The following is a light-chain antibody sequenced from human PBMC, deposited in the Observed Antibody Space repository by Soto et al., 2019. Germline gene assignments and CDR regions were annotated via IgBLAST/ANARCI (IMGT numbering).Light chain of an antibody. Sequence: QSVLTQPPSASGTPGQRVTISCSGSSSSIGSNTVNWYQQLPGTAPKLLVYSSNQRPSGVPDRFSGSKSGTSASLAISGLQSEDEADYYCASWDDSLNGLVFGGGTKLTVL. CDR1: SSSIGSNT. V-gene: IGLV1-44*01. CDR3: ASWDDSLNGLV. CDR2: SSN. J-gene: IGLJ2*01.